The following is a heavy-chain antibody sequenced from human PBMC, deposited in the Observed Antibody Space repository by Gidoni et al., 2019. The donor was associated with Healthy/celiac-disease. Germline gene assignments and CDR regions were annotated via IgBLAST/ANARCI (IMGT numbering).Heavy chain of an antibody. Sequence: PGLVKPSETLSLTCTVSGGSISSYYWSWIRQPPGKGLEWIGYIYYSGSTNYNPSLKSRVTISVDTSKNQFSLKLSSVTAADTAVYYCARGGGSYDYWGQGTLVTVSS. V-gene: IGHV4-59*01. CDR1: GGSISSYY. J-gene: IGHJ4*02. CDR3: ARGGGSYDY. CDR2: IYYSGST. D-gene: IGHD1-26*01.